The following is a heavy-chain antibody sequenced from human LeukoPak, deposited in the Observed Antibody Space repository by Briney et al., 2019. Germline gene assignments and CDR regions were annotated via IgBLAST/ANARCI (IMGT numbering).Heavy chain of an antibody. Sequence: SETLSLTCSVSGGSISSYYWTWIRQPPGKGLKWIGNVYYSGSTSYNPSLKSRVTISVDTTKNQFSLNVSSVTAADTAVYYCARDYTYYMDVWGKGTTVTVSS. CDR3: ARDYTYYMDV. CDR1: GGSISSYY. CDR2: VYYSGST. V-gene: IGHV4-59*01. D-gene: IGHD3-16*01. J-gene: IGHJ6*03.